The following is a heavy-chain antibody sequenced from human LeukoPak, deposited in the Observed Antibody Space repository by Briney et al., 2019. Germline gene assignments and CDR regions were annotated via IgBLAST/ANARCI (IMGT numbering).Heavy chain of an antibody. Sequence: PSETLSLTCTVSGGSISSYYWSWIRQPPGKGLERIGYIYYSGSTNYNPSLKSRITISVDTSKNQFSLKLSSVTAADTAVYYCARDKGGPQLDPWGQGTLVTVSS. V-gene: IGHV4-59*01. CDR2: IYYSGST. CDR3: ARDKGGPQLDP. CDR1: GGSISSYY. J-gene: IGHJ5*02.